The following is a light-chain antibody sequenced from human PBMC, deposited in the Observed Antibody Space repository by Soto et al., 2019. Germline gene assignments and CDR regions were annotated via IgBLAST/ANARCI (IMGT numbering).Light chain of an antibody. J-gene: IGLJ1*01. CDR2: RNT. V-gene: IGLV1-47*01. CDR1: RSNIGNNY. CDR3: EAWDASLSGHV. Sequence: QSVLTQPPSASGTPGQTVTISCSGSRSNIGNNYVCWYQQLPGAAPKLLIYRNTQRPSGVPDRFSGSKSGTAASLAISGLRSEDEADYFCEAWDASLSGHVFGTGTKVTVL.